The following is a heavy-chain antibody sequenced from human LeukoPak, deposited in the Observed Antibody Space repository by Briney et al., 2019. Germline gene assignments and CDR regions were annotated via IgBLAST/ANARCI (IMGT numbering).Heavy chain of an antibody. J-gene: IGHJ4*02. CDR1: GGTFSSYA. V-gene: IGHV1-69*13. CDR2: IIPIFGTA. CDR3: ARGDCSSTSCPIWG. Sequence: ASVKVSCKASGGTFSSYAISWVRQAPGQGLEWMGGIIPIFGTANYAQKFQGRVTITADESTSTAYMELSSLRSEDTAVYYCARGDCSSTSCPIWGWGQGTLVIVSS. D-gene: IGHD2-2*01.